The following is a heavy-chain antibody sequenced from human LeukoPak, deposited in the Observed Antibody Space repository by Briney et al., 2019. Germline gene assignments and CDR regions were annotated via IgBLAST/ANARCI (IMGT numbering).Heavy chain of an antibody. CDR1: GGSISSGSYY. CDR2: IYTSGST. V-gene: IGHV4-61*02. D-gene: IGHD3-10*01. J-gene: IGHJ4*02. Sequence: KPSQTLSLTCTVSGGSISSGSYYWSWIRQPAGRGLEWIGRIYTSGSTNYNPSLKSRVTISVDTSQNQFCLKLSSETSAETAGYYCAGGTYYYGSGSLDDWGQGTLVTVSS. CDR3: AGGTYYYGSGSLDD.